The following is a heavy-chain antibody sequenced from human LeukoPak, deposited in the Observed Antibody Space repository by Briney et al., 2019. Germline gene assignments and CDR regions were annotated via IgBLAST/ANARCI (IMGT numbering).Heavy chain of an antibody. CDR3: ARAGIVGDAFDI. CDR2: IYFTGST. D-gene: IGHD2-15*01. J-gene: IGHJ3*02. CDR1: GDSIGSYY. Sequence: SETLSLTCTVSGDSIGSYYWSWIRQPPGKGLEWIGYIYFTGSTNYNPSLKSRVIMSVDTSKDQFSLKVTSVNVADTAVYYCARAGIVGDAFDIWGQGTMVTVSS. V-gene: IGHV4-59*01.